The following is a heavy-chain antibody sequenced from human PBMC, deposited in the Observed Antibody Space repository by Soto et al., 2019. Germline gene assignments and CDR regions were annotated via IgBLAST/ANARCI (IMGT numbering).Heavy chain of an antibody. CDR2: ISYDGSNK. D-gene: IGHD3-3*01. V-gene: IGHV3-30*18. J-gene: IGHJ4*02. CDR1: GFTFSSYG. Sequence: QVQLVESGGGVVQPGRSLRLSCAASGFTFSSYGMHWVRQAPGKGLEWVAVISYDGSNKYYADSVKGRFTISRDNSKNTLYLQRNSLRAEDTAVYYCAKDPTLAIFGLVISSGLDYWCQGTLVTVSS. CDR3: AKDPTLAIFGLVISSGLDY.